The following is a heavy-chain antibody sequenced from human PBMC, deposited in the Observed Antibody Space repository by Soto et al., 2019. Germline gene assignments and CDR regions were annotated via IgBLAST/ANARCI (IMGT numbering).Heavy chain of an antibody. CDR2: IYYSGST. CDR3: ARHEASYVDY. J-gene: IGHJ4*02. CDR1: GGSISSSSYY. Sequence: QLQLQESGPGLVKPSETLSLTCTVSGGSISSSSYYWGWIRQPPGKGLEWIGSIYYSGSTYYNPSLKRRVTISVDTSKNQFSLKLSSVNAADTAVYYCARHEASYVDYWGQGTLVTVSS. V-gene: IGHV4-39*01.